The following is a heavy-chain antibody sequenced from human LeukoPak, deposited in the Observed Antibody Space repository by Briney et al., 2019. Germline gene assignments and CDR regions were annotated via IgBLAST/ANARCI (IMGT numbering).Heavy chain of an antibody. D-gene: IGHD6-13*01. CDR2: IIPIFGTA. V-gene: IGHV1-69*05. CDR3: ASNPQDPIAATG. CDR1: GGTFSSYA. J-gene: IGHJ4*02. Sequence: SVKVSCKASGGTFSSYAISWVRQAPGQGLEWMGGIIPIFGTANYAQKFQGRVTITRDTSASTAYMELSSLRSEDTAVYYCASNPQDPIAATGWGQGTLVTVSS.